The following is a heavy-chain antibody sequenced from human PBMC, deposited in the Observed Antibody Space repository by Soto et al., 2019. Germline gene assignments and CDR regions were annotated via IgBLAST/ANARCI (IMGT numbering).Heavy chain of an antibody. CDR3: ARGGVYYGSGSYYNSYYYYYMDV. CDR2: INHSGST. CDR1: GGSFSGYY. J-gene: IGHJ6*03. Sequence: PSETLSLTCAVYGGSFSGYYWSWIRQPPGKGLEWIGEINHSGSTNYNPSLKSRVTISVDTSMNQFSLKLSSVTAADTAVYYCARGGVYYGSGSYYNSYYYYYMDVWGKGTTVTVSS. D-gene: IGHD3-10*01. V-gene: IGHV4-34*01.